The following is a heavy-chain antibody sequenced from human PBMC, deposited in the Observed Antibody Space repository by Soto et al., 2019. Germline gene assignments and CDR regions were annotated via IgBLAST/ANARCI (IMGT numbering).Heavy chain of an antibody. D-gene: IGHD1-26*01. J-gene: IGHJ4*02. Sequence: GGSLRLSCAASGLTFSNYTMHWVRQAPGKGLEWVALISFDEIDKYFADAVKGRFTTSRDNSKNTLYLQMDSLNSEDTAVYYCAGHSWSSDYWGRGTLVTVSS. CDR2: ISFDEIDK. V-gene: IGHV3-30*04. CDR1: GLTFSNYT. CDR3: AGHSWSSDY.